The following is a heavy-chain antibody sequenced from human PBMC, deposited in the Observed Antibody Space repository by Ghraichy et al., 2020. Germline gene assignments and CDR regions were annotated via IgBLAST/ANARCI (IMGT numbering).Heavy chain of an antibody. V-gene: IGHV4-39*01. D-gene: IGHD3-9*01. J-gene: IGHJ6*02. CDR1: GGSVSSYGSY. Sequence: SETLSLTCTVSGGSVSSYGSYWVWIRQPPGKGLEWIGSLYYSGTTYYNPSLKSRVTIFVDASKNQFSLKLSSVTAADTAVYYCARPPSHYYYGMDVWGQGTAVTVSS. CDR2: LYYSGTT. CDR3: ARPPSHYYYGMDV.